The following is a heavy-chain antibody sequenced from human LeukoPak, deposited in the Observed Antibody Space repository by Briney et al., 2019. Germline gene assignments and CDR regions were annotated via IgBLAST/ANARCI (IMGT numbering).Heavy chain of an antibody. V-gene: IGHV1-69*13. CDR3: ARGPLGRWVTIDY. J-gene: IGHJ4*02. D-gene: IGHD4-23*01. Sequence: ASVKVSCKASGGTFSSYAISWVRQAPGQGLEWMGGIIPIFGTANYAQKFQGRVTITADESTSTAYMELSSVTAADTAVYYCARGPLGRWVTIDYWGQGALVTVSS. CDR1: GGTFSSYA. CDR2: IIPIFGTA.